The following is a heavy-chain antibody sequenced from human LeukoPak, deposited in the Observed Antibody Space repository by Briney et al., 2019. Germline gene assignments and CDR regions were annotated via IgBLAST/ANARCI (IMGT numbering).Heavy chain of an antibody. CDR2: IWYDGTNK. V-gene: IGHV3-33*01. Sequence: GGSLRPSYAASGFMFSTYGLHWVRQAPGKGLEWVAVIWYDGTNKYYAESVKGRFTISRDNSKNTLYLQMNGLRAEDTAVYYCARVGGYCTNGVCYWDGNHGMDVWGQGTTVTVSS. CDR1: GFMFSTYG. D-gene: IGHD2-8*01. J-gene: IGHJ6*02. CDR3: ARVGGYCTNGVCYWDGNHGMDV.